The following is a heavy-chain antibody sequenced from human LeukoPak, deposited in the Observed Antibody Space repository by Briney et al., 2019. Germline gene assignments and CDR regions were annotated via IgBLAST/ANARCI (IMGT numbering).Heavy chain of an antibody. CDR3: ARGRPVLQLPQVWFDP. D-gene: IGHD2-2*01. Sequence: PSQTLSLTCTVSGGSISSGGYYWSWIRQHPGKGLEWIGYIYYSGSTYYNPSLKSRVTISVDTSKNQFSLKLSSVTAADTAVYYCARGRPVLQLPQVWFDPWGQGTLVTVSS. V-gene: IGHV4-31*03. J-gene: IGHJ5*02. CDR1: GGSISSGGYY. CDR2: IYYSGST.